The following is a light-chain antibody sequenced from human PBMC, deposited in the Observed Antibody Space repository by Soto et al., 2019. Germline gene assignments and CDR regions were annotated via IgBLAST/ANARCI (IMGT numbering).Light chain of an antibody. CDR2: GVK. CDR1: GRDIGAYNY. CDR3: SSYTTSYFYV. J-gene: IGLJ1*01. V-gene: IGLV2-14*01. Sequence: QSVLTQPGSVSGSPGQSITISCTGSGRDIGAYNYVSWYQQHPGKAPKLIIYGVKNRPSGVSNRFSASKSAFTASLTISGLQAEDEADYYCSSYTTSYFYVFGPGTKVTVL.